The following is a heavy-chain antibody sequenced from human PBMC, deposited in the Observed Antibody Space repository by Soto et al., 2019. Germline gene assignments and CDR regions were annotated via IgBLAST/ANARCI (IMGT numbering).Heavy chain of an antibody. Sequence: PGGSLRLSCAASGFTFSSYGMHWVRQAPGKGLEWVAVIWYDGSNKYYADSVRGRFTISRDNSKNTLYLQMNSLRAEDTAVYYCARDMWYSYGFSGFDYWGQGTLVTVSS. CDR2: IWYDGSNK. CDR1: GFTFSSYG. D-gene: IGHD5-18*01. CDR3: ARDMWYSYGFSGFDY. V-gene: IGHV3-33*01. J-gene: IGHJ4*02.